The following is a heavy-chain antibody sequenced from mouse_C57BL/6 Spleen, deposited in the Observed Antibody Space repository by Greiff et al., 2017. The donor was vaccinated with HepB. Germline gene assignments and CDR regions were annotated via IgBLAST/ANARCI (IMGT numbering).Heavy chain of an antibody. CDR2: IDPENGDT. CDR3: HITTVVATDY. J-gene: IGHJ2*01. CDR1: GFNIKDDY. V-gene: IGHV14-4*01. D-gene: IGHD1-1*01. Sequence: EVQLQQSGAELVRPGASVKLSCTASGFNIKDDYMHWVKQRPEQGLEWIGWIDPENGDTEYASKFQGKATITADTSSNTAYLQLSSLTSEDTAVYYCHITTVVATDYWGQGTTLTVSS.